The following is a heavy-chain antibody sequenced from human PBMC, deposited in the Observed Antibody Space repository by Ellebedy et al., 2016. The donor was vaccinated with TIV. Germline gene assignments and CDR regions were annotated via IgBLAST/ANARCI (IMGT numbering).Heavy chain of an antibody. CDR3: ARSRPCHNYFDTRGFYCPDYGMDV. CDR1: GGSISGFY. Sequence: MPSETLSLTCTVPGGSISGFYWNWIRQTPGKGLEWIANIYYSGSTKYNPSFKSRVIISVDPSKRQIALGLSSVTAADTALYYCARSRPCHNYFDTRGFYCPDYGMDVWGQGTTVTVSS. J-gene: IGHJ6*01. V-gene: IGHV4-59*01. CDR2: IYYSGST. D-gene: IGHD3-22*01.